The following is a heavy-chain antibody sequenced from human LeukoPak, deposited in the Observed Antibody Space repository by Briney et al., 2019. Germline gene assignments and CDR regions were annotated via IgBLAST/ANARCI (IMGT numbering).Heavy chain of an antibody. CDR2: IKQDGSEK. Sequence: GGSLRLSCAASGFTFSSYWMSWVRQAPGKGLEWAANIKQDGSEKYYVDSVKSRFTISRDNAKNSLYLQMNSLRAEDTAVYYCARGRYGGSYYLDAFDIWGQGTMVTVSS. CDR1: GFTFSSYW. J-gene: IGHJ3*02. CDR3: ARGRYGGSYYLDAFDI. D-gene: IGHD1-26*01. V-gene: IGHV3-7*01.